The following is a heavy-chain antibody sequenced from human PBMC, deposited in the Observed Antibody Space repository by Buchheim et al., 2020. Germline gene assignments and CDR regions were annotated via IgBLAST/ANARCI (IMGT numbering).Heavy chain of an antibody. V-gene: IGHV3-30-3*01. D-gene: IGHD5-12*01. Sequence: QVQLVESGGGVVQPGRSLRLSCAASGFTFSTYAMHWVRQAPGKGLEWVAVVSYDGSNTYYADSVKGRFTISRDNSKNTLYLQMNSLKTEDTAVYYCARVWATRTLVWHFDLWGRGTL. J-gene: IGHJ2*01. CDR3: ARVWATRTLVWHFDL. CDR1: GFTFSTYA. CDR2: VSYDGSNT.